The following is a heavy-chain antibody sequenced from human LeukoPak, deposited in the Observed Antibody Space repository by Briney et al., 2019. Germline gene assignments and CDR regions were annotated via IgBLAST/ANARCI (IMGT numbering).Heavy chain of an antibody. Sequence: GGSLRLSCATSGVSFSHFGMHGGRQAPRKGVWWVAAIQSDGSQEYFADSVKGRSTISRDKSKSTMYLQIDTLRAEDTAAYYCARDSCLIKTCLDYWGQGTLVTVSS. D-gene: IGHD3-10*01. CDR2: IQSDGSQE. CDR1: GVSFSHFG. CDR3: ARDSCLIKTCLDY. J-gene: IGHJ4*02. V-gene: IGHV3-33*01.